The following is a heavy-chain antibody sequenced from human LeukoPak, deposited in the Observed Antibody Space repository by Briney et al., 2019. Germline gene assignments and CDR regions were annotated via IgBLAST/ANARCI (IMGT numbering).Heavy chain of an antibody. CDR1: GFTFSSYE. CDR2: ISSSGSTI. D-gene: IGHD2-15*01. Sequence: SGGSLRLSCAASGFTFSSYEMNWVRQAPGKGLGWVSYISSSGSTIYYADSVKGRFTISRDNAKTSLYLQMNSLRAEDTAVYYCARVGPAGCSGGSCYSYFFDYWGQGTLVTVSS. J-gene: IGHJ4*02. V-gene: IGHV3-48*03. CDR3: ARVGPAGCSGGSCYSYFFDY.